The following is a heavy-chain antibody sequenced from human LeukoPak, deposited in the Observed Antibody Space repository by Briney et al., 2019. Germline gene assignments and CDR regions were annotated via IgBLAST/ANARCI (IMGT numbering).Heavy chain of an antibody. Sequence: ASVKVSCKASGYTFTSYAMNWVRQAPGQGREWMGWINTNTGNPTYAQGFTGRFVFSLDTSVSTAYLQISSLKAQDTAVYYCARAYQRLGGLSFPDQWGQGTLVSVSS. CDR3: ARAYQRLGGLSFPDQ. CDR2: INTNTGNP. D-gene: IGHD3-16*02. CDR1: GYTFTSYA. J-gene: IGHJ5*02. V-gene: IGHV7-4-1*02.